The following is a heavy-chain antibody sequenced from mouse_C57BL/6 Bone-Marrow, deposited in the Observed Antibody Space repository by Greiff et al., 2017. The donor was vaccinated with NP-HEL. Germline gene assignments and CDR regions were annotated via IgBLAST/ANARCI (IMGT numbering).Heavy chain of an antibody. D-gene: IGHD1-1*01. CDR1: GFTFSDYY. Sequence: EVHLVESGGGLVQPGGSLKLSCAASGFTFSDYYMYWVRQTPEKRLEWVAYISNGGGSTYYPDTVKGRFTISRDNAKNTLCLQMSRLKSEDTAMYYCARHEYYYGSGWYFDVWGTGTTVTVSS. CDR2: ISNGGGST. J-gene: IGHJ1*03. V-gene: IGHV5-12*01. CDR3: ARHEYYYGSGWYFDV.